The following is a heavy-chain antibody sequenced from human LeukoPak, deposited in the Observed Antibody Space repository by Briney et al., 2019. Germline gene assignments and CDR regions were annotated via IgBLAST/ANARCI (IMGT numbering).Heavy chain of an antibody. CDR1: GFTFSSYS. CDR2: ISSSSSYT. D-gene: IGHD4-17*01. Sequence: GGSLRLSCAASGFTFSSYSMNWVRQAPGKGLEWVSSISSSSSYTYYADSVKGRFTISRDNAKNSLYLQMNSLRAEDTAVYYCARDGPTVTTKASDYWGQGTLVTVSS. V-gene: IGHV3-21*01. J-gene: IGHJ4*02. CDR3: ARDGPTVTTKASDY.